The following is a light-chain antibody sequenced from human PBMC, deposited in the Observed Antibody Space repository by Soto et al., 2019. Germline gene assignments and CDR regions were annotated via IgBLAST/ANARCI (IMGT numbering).Light chain of an antibody. CDR3: QQYNTYAT. Sequence: DIQLTQSPSTLSAAVGDSVTITCRASQNIRNLLAWYQQKPGKAPKPLIYDASTLKTGVPSRFSGSGSGSEFNFTITGLQPDDFATYFWQQYNTYATFGQGTRLDIK. CDR1: QNIRNL. V-gene: IGKV1-5*01. J-gene: IGKJ5*01. CDR2: DAS.